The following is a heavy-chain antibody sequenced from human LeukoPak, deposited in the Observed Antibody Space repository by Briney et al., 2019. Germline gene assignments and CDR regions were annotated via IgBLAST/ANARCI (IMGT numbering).Heavy chain of an antibody. CDR1: GGSISSYY. CDR2: IYTSGST. V-gene: IGHV4-4*07. Sequence: SETLSLTCTVSGGSISSYYWSWIRQPAGKGLEWIGRIYTSGSTNYNPSLKSRVTISVDTSKNQFSLKLSSVTPADTAVYYCARTTSSWSPFNYWGQGTLVTVSS. D-gene: IGHD6-13*01. J-gene: IGHJ4*02. CDR3: ARTTSSWSPFNY.